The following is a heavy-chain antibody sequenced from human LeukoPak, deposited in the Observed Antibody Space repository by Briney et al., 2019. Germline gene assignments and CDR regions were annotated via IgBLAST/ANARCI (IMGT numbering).Heavy chain of an antibody. CDR3: ARSGRLRMISCI. V-gene: IGHV1-69*13. CDR1: VGTFTRYA. D-gene: IGHD1-1*01. Sequence: SVKVSCKASVGTFTRYAISWVRQAPAQGREWVGGIFPIFGSANYAQKFQGRVTITADESTSTADMETSSLRSEDTAVYYCARSGRLRMISCIWGQGTMVTVSS. J-gene: IGHJ3*02. CDR2: IFPIFGSA.